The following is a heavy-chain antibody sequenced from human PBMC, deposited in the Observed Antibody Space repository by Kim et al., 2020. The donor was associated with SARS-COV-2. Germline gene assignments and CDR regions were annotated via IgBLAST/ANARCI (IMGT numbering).Heavy chain of an antibody. J-gene: IGHJ5*02. CDR1: GYTFTGYY. CDR2: INPNSGGT. D-gene: IGHD3-22*01. V-gene: IGHV1-2*06. Sequence: ASVKVSCKASGYTFTGYYMHWVRQAPGQGLEWMGRINPNSGGTNYAQKFQGRVTMTRDTSISTAYMELSRLRSDDTAVYYCARVMTSYTMIVVVTSNWFDPWGQGTLVTVSS. CDR3: ARVMTSYTMIVVVTSNWFDP.